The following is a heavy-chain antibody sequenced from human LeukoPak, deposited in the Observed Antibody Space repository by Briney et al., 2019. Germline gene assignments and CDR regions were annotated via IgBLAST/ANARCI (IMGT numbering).Heavy chain of an antibody. V-gene: IGHV4-59*01. CDR3: ARLWYYDFWSGYYFDY. J-gene: IGHJ4*02. Sequence: SETLSLTCTVSGGSISSYYWSWIRQPPGKGLEWIGYIYYSGSTNYSPSLKSRVTISVDTSKNQFSLKLSSVTAADTAVYYCARLWYYDFWSGYYFDYWGQGTLVTVSS. D-gene: IGHD3-3*01. CDR1: GGSISSYY. CDR2: IYYSGST.